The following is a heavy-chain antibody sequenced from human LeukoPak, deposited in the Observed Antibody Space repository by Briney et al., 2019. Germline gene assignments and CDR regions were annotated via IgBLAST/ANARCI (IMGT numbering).Heavy chain of an antibody. CDR2: IYSGGST. J-gene: IGHJ1*01. CDR1: GFTVSSNY. CDR3: ARSPPAAMVRYFQH. D-gene: IGHD2-2*01. V-gene: IGHV3-66*01. Sequence: GGSLRLSCAASGFTVSSNYMSWVRQAPGKGLEWVSVIYSGGSTYYADSVKGRFTISRDNSKNSLNLQMNSLRAEDTAVYYCARSPPAAMVRYFQHWGQGTLVTVSS.